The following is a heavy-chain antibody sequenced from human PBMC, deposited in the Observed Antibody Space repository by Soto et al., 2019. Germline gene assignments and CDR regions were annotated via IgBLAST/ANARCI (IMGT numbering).Heavy chain of an antibody. Sequence: GGSLRLSCAASGFTFSDYFMTWVRQAPGKGLEWVSFISSSSSTIYYADSVKGRFTTSRDNAKNSLYLQMNSLRDEDTAVYYCARDRGYTYGFDFWGQGALVTVSS. D-gene: IGHD5-18*01. CDR3: ARDRGYTYGFDF. V-gene: IGHV3-48*02. J-gene: IGHJ4*02. CDR1: GFTFSDYF. CDR2: ISSSSSTI.